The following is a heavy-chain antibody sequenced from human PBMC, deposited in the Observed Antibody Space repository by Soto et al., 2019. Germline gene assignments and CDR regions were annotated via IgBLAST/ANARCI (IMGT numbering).Heavy chain of an antibody. V-gene: IGHV3-23*01. CDR2: IRGSRGST. J-gene: IGHJ3*01. D-gene: IGHD2-2*01. Sequence: EVQLLESGGGLVQPGVSLRLSCAASGFTFSSYAMSWVRQAPGKGLEWVSAIRGSRGSTYYADSVKRRFTISRDNSKNTLYLQMNSLRAEYTAVYYFANGAQMVPAAILVWDAFDLWGQGTMVTVSS. CDR3: ANGAQMVPAAILVWDAFDL. CDR1: GFTFSSYA.